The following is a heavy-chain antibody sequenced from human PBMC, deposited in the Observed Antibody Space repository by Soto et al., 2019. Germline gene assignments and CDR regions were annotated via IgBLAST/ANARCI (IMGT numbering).Heavy chain of an antibody. J-gene: IGHJ6*02. V-gene: IGHV5-51*01. CDR2: IYPDDSDT. CDR1: GYTFTNCW. Sequence: GESLKISCKASGYTFTNCWIGWVRQMPGKGLEWLGIIYPDDSDTRYSPSFQGQVTISAAKSIRTAYQHWSSLKASDTAMSYCASEVMIRGINDYYGMNVWRQGTTVTVSS. D-gene: IGHD3-10*01. CDR3: ASEVMIRGINDYYGMNV.